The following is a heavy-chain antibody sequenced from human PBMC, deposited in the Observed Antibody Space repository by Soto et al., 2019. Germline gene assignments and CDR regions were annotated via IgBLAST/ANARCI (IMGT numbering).Heavy chain of an antibody. Sequence: LRLSCAASGFTFSSYAMSWVRQAPGKGLEWVSAISGSGGSTYYADSVKGRFTISRDNSKNTLYLQMNSLRAEDTAVYYCAKDGRNYYDSSGYNWFDPWGQGTLVTVSS. D-gene: IGHD3-22*01. J-gene: IGHJ5*02. CDR1: GFTFSSYA. CDR3: AKDGRNYYDSSGYNWFDP. CDR2: ISGSGGST. V-gene: IGHV3-23*01.